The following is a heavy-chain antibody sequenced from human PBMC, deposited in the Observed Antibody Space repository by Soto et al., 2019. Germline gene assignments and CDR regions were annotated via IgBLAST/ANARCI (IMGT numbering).Heavy chain of an antibody. CDR1: GFTFSSYW. V-gene: IGHV3-7*01. Sequence: GGSLRLSCAASGFTFSSYWMSWVRQAPGKGLEWVANIKQDGSEKYYVDSVKGRFTISRDNAKNSLYLQMNSLRAEDTAVYYCAIYLRGGTSWYFRRPGGWFDPCAHRT. CDR3: AIYLRGGTSWYFRRPGGWFDP. D-gene: IGHD6-13*01. CDR2: IKQDGSEK. J-gene: IGHJ5*02.